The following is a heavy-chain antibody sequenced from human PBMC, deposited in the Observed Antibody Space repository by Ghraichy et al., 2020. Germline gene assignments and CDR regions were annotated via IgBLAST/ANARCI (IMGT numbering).Heavy chain of an antibody. CDR2: IIPILGIA. CDR1: GGTFSSYT. D-gene: IGHD3-3*01. J-gene: IGHJ6*02. V-gene: IGHV1-69*04. CDR3: ARDSYDFWSGYYLYYYGMDV. Sequence: SVKVSCKASGGTFSSYTISWVRQAPGQGLEWMGRIIPILGIANYAQKFQGRVTITADKSTSTAYMELSSLRSEDTAVYYCARDSYDFWSGYYLYYYGMDVWGQGTTVTVSS.